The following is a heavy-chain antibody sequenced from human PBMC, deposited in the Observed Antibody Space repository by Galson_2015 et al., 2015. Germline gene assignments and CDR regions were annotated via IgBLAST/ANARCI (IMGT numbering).Heavy chain of an antibody. CDR3: AKAALAAAGKIDY. CDR1: GFTFSSYG. Sequence: SLRLSCAASGFTFSSYGMSWVRQAPGKGLEWVSGFSGSGGSAYYADSGKGRFTISRDNSKNTLYLQMNSLRAEDTAVYYCAKAALAAAGKIDYWGQGTLVTVSS. V-gene: IGHV3-23*01. CDR2: FSGSGGSA. D-gene: IGHD6-13*01. J-gene: IGHJ4*02.